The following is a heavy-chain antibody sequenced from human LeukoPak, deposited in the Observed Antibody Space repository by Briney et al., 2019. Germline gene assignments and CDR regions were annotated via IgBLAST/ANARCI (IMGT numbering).Heavy chain of an antibody. CDR3: AKGYNGYDYAFDI. D-gene: IGHD5-12*01. Sequence: PGGSLRLSCAASRFTFSYGMHWVRQAPGKGLEWVAVISYDGSNKYYVDSVKGRFTISRDNSKNTLYLQMNSLRAEDTAVYYCAKGYNGYDYAFDIWGQGTMVTVSS. J-gene: IGHJ3*02. CDR1: RFTFSYG. CDR2: ISYDGSNK. V-gene: IGHV3-30*18.